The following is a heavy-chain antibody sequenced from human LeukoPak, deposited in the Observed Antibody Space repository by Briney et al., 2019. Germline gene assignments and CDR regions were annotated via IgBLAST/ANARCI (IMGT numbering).Heavy chain of an antibody. V-gene: IGHV4-59*12. CDR3: ARGPFPNYYGSGSFEL. CDR2: IYYSGST. Sequence: SETLSLTCTVSGGSISSYYWSWIRQPPGKGLEWIGYIYYSGSTNNNPSLNSRVTISIDTSKNQFSLNLRSVTAADTAVYYCARGPFPNYYGSGSFELWGQGALVTVSS. CDR1: GGSISSYY. D-gene: IGHD3-10*01. J-gene: IGHJ4*02.